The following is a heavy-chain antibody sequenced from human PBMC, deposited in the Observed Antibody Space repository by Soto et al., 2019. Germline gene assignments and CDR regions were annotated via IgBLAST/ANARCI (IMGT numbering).Heavy chain of an antibody. Sequence: PGESLKISCKGSGYSFTSYWISWVRQMPGKGLEWMGRIDPSDSYTNYSPSFQGHVTISADKSISTAYLQWSSLKASDTAMYYCARHGCSSTSWYLRLDYYGMDVWGQGTTVTVS. V-gene: IGHV5-10-1*01. D-gene: IGHD2-2*01. CDR2: IDPSDSYT. CDR3: ARHGCSSTSWYLRLDYYGMDV. J-gene: IGHJ6*02. CDR1: GYSFTSYW.